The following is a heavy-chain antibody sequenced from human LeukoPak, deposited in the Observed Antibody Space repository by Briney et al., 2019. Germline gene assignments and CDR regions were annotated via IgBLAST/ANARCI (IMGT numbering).Heavy chain of an antibody. CDR1: GFTFSSFW. CDR2: IKQDGSEK. Sequence: GGSLRLSCAASGFTFSSFWMSWVRQAPGKGLEWVANIKQDGSEKYYVDSVKGRFTISRDNAKNSLYLQMNSLRDEDTAVYYCARSLLSEYSSSSPNYWGLGTLVTVSS. V-gene: IGHV3-7*01. CDR3: ARSLLSEYSSSSPNY. D-gene: IGHD6-6*01. J-gene: IGHJ4*02.